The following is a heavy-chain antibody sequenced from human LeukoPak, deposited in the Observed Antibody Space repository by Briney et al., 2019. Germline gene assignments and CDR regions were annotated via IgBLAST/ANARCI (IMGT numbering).Heavy chain of an antibody. V-gene: IGHV4-39*01. CDR3: ARHFAAAGSANWSDP. CDR2: ILYSGST. Sequence: SETLSLTCTVSRGSISSSSYHWGWIRQPPGKGLEWIGGILYSGSTFYNPSLRSRVTISVDTSKNQSSLKLSSVTAADTAVYYCARHFAAAGSANWSDPWGQGALVTVSS. D-gene: IGHD6-13*01. CDR1: RGSISSSSYH. J-gene: IGHJ5*02.